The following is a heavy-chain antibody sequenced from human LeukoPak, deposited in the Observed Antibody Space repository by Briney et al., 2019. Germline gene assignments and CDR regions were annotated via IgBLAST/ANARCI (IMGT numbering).Heavy chain of an antibody. V-gene: IGHV1-69*05. CDR3: ARDLLPMTVFGVVND. CDR1: GGTFSSYA. D-gene: IGHD3-3*01. J-gene: IGHJ4*02. CDR2: IIPIFGTA. Sequence: GASVKVSCKASGGTFSSYAISWVRQAPGQGLEWMEGIIPIFGTANYAQKFQGRVTITTDESTSTAYMELSSLRSEDTAVYYCARDLLPMTVFGVVNDWGQGTLVIVSS.